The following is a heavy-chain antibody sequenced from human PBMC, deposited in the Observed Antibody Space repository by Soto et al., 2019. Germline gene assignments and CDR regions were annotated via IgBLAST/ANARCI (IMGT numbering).Heavy chain of an antibody. J-gene: IGHJ4*02. Sequence: VQLVESGGGLVKPGGSLRLSCAASGFTFSSYSMNWVRQAPGKGLEWVSSISSSSSYIYYADSVKGRFTISRDNAKNSLYLQMNSLRAEDTAVYYCARDFSPTYYDFWSGYLYYFDYWGQGTLVTVSS. V-gene: IGHV3-21*01. CDR2: ISSSSSYI. CDR3: ARDFSPTYYDFWSGYLYYFDY. CDR1: GFTFSSYS. D-gene: IGHD3-3*01.